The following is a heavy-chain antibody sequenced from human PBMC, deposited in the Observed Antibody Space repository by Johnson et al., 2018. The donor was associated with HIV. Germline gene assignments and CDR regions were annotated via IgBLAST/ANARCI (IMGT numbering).Heavy chain of an antibody. V-gene: IGHV3-7*02. CDR3: AKGNYYDSSGYYGSTHAFDI. CDR2: IKQDGSEK. CDR1: GFTLSSYW. D-gene: IGHD3-22*01. J-gene: IGHJ3*02. Sequence: VQLVESGGGLVQPGGSLRLSCAASGFTLSSYWMSWVRQAPGKGLEWVANIKQDGSEKYYVDSVKGRFTISRDNSKNTLYLQMNSLRAEDTAVYYCAKGNYYDSSGYYGSTHAFDIWGQGTMVTVSS.